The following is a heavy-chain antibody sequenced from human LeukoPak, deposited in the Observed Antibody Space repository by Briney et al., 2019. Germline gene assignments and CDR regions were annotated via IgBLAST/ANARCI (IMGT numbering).Heavy chain of an antibody. D-gene: IGHD3-10*01. V-gene: IGHV3-11*01. CDR1: GFTFSDYY. Sequence: GGSLRLSCAASGFTFSDYYMSWIRQAPGKGLEWVSYISSSGSTIYYADSVKGRSTISRDNAKNSLYLQMNSLRAEDTAVYYCARVETSWFGELPGDYWGQGTLVTVSS. CDR3: ARVETSWFGELPGDY. J-gene: IGHJ4*02. CDR2: ISSSGSTI.